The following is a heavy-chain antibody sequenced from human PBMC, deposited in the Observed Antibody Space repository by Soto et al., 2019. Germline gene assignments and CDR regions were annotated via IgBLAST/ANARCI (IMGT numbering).Heavy chain of an antibody. J-gene: IGHJ4*02. V-gene: IGHV3-7*01. CDR2: INQDGSAK. CDR3: VRLWNAGRSDY. D-gene: IGHD1-1*01. Sequence: GGSLRLSCGASGFTFSSFWMNWVRQAPGKGLEWVANINQDGSAKHYVDFVRGRFTVSRDNARNSVSLQMNSLRAEDTAMYYCVRLWNAGRSDYWGQGPRGTVSS. CDR1: GFTFSSFW.